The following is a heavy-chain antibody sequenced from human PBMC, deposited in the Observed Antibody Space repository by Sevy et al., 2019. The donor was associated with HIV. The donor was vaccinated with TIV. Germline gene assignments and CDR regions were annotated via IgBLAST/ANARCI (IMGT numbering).Heavy chain of an antibody. J-gene: IGHJ6*03. V-gene: IGHV3-33*01. Sequence: GGSLRLSCAASGFTFSSYGMHWVRQAPGKGLEWVAVIWYDGSNKYYADSVKGRFTISRDNSKNTLYLQMNSLRAEDTAVYYCAREEGSGSRGYIDVWGKGTTVTVSS. CDR2: IWYDGSNK. D-gene: IGHD3-10*01. CDR3: AREEGSGSRGYIDV. CDR1: GFTFSSYG.